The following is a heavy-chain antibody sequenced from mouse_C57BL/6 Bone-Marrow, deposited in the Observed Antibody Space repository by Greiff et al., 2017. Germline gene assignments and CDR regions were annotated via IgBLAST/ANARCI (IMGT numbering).Heavy chain of an antibody. CDR2: IDPSDSYT. J-gene: IGHJ3*01. CDR3: GRGTTVAADWFAD. D-gene: IGHD1-1*01. Sequence: VQLQQPGAELVMPGASVKLSCKASGYTFTSYWMHWVKQTPGQGLAWLGEIDPSDSYTNYNQKFKGKSTLPVDKSSRTPYMHLSSLTSEYSALFYCGRGTTVAADWFADWGKGTLVTGAA. CDR1: GYTFTSYW. V-gene: IGHV1-69*01.